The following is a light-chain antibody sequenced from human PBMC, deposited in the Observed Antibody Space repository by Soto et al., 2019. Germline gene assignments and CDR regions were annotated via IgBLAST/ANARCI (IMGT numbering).Light chain of an antibody. CDR2: GAS. Sequence: VMTQSPGSMSLSPGEGATLSCRASQSVGSNVAWYQQIPGQGPRLLIYGASTRATGVPARFSGSGSGTDFTLTISSLEAEDVVSYCCKQRGNWPRTLGQGTKLDTK. CDR1: QSVGSN. CDR3: KQRGNWPRT. V-gene: IGKV3-11*01. J-gene: IGKJ1*01.